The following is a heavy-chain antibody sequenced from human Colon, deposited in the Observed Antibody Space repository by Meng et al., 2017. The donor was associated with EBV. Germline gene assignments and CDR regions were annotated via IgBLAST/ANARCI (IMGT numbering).Heavy chain of an antibody. CDR2: IIPISGTA. V-gene: IGHV1-69*06. Sequence: QVHLVQSGAEMKXPXASVKVSXKASGGTFSNYAISWVRQAPGQGLEWMGGIIPISGTANHAQKFQGRVTIIADKSTSTVYMELSSLRSEDTAVYYCARQYGDYEGPFDYWGQGIMVTVSS. J-gene: IGHJ4*02. CDR1: GGTFSNYA. D-gene: IGHD4-17*01. CDR3: ARQYGDYEGPFDY.